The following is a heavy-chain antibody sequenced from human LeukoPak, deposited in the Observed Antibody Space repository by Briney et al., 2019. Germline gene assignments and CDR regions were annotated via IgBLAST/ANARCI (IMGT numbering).Heavy chain of an antibody. V-gene: IGHV4-39*01. CDR2: IYYSGST. J-gene: IGHJ6*02. CDR1: GGSISSSSYY. CDR3: ARPPRVRGKLDYYGMDA. D-gene: IGHD3-10*01. Sequence: SETLSLTCTVSGGSISSSSYYWGWIRQPPGKGLEWIGSIYYSGSTYYDPSLKSRVTISVDTSKNQFSLKLSSVTAADTAVYYCARPPRVRGKLDYYGMDAWGQGTTVTVSS.